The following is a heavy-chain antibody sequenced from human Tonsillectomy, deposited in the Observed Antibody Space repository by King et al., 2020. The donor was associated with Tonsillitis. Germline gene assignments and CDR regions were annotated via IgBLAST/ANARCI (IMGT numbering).Heavy chain of an antibody. Sequence: QLQESGPGLVKPSETLSLTCTVSGGSISSYYWRWIRQPPGKRLEWIGDIYYSGGTNYNPSLKSRVTISLDTSKNQFSLKLSSVTAADTAVYYCARVPVSSSWPVYWGQGPLVTVSS. V-gene: IGHV4-59*01. D-gene: IGHD6-13*01. CDR2: IYYSGGT. CDR1: GGSISSYY. CDR3: ARVPVSSSWPVY. J-gene: IGHJ4*02.